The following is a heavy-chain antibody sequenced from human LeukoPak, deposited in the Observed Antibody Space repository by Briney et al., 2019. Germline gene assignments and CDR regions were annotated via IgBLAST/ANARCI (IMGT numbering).Heavy chain of an antibody. CDR1: GGTFSSYA. D-gene: IGHD3-3*01. Sequence: SVKVSCKASGGTFSSYAISWVRQAPGQGGEWMGRIIPIFGTANYAQKFQGRVTITTDESTSTAYMELSSLRSEDTAVYYCARGRVDFWSGYGVYFDYWGQGTLVTVSS. CDR3: ARGRVDFWSGYGVYFDY. CDR2: IIPIFGTA. J-gene: IGHJ4*02. V-gene: IGHV1-69*05.